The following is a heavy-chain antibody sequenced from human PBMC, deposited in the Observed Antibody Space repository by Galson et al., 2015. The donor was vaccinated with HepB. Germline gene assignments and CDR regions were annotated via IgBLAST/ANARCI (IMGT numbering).Heavy chain of an antibody. Sequence: SVKVSCKASGYTFTNYAIHWVRQAPGQRLEWMGWILTDNGNTKYSQNFQGRVTITRDTSASTAYMELSSLTSEDTAVYYCAKDGAVARTASNWFDPWGQGTLFTVSS. V-gene: IGHV1-3*04. CDR2: ILTDNGNT. CDR3: AKDGAVARTASNWFDP. J-gene: IGHJ5*02. D-gene: IGHD6-19*01. CDR1: GYTFTNYA.